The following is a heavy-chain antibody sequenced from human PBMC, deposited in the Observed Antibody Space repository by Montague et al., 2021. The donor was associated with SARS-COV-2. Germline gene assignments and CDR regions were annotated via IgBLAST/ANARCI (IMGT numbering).Heavy chain of an antibody. J-gene: IGHJ4*02. V-gene: IGHV3-23*03. D-gene: IGHD1-26*01. CDR2: IYSGASST. CDR1: GFTFSNYA. Sequence: SLRLSCAASGFTFSNYAMSWVRQAPGKGLEWVAVIYSGASSTYYADSVKGRFTISRDNSKNTLYLQMNNLRAEDTAVYYCAKVDQWEVFLDYWGRGTLVIVSS. CDR3: AKVDQWEVFLDY.